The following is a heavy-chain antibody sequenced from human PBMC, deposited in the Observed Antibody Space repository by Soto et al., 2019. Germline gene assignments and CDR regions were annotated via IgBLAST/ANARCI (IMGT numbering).Heavy chain of an antibody. V-gene: IGHV3-23*01. CDR1: GFTFSSYA. CDR2: IIARGGQT. J-gene: IGHJ4*02. D-gene: IGHD2-15*01. CDR3: AKAPPGYCNGGSCPWIQRWVPYFDY. Sequence: GGSLRLSCAASGFTFSSYAMGWVRQAPGKGLGWVAAIIARGGQTYYADSRKDRLTISRDNSKNTLYLHMNSLRAEDKAVYYCAKAPPGYCNGGSCPWIQRWVPYFDYWGQGNLVTGSS.